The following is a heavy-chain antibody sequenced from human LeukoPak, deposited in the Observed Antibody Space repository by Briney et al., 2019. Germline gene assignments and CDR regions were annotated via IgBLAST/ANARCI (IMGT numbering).Heavy chain of an antibody. V-gene: IGHV3-23*01. CDR2: ISGSGGST. Sequence: GGSLRLSCAASGFTFSSYAMSWVRQAPGKGLEWVSAISGSGGSTYYADSVKGRFTISRDSSKNTLYLQMNGLRAEDTAVYYCAKDPPVWGELSGVGWFDPWGQGTLVTVSS. CDR3: AKDPPVWGELSGVGWFDP. J-gene: IGHJ5*02. CDR1: GFTFSSYA. D-gene: IGHD1-26*01.